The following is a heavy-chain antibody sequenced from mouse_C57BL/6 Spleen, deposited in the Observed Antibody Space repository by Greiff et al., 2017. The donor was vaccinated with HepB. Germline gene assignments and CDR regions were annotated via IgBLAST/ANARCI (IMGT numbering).Heavy chain of an antibody. CDR3: ASFYDYDGAWFAY. CDR1: GYTFTSYW. Sequence: VKLQQPGAELVRPGTSVKLSCKASGYTFTSYWMHWVKQRPGQGLEWIGVIDPSDSYTNYNQKFKGKATLTVDTSSSTAYMQLSSLTSEDSAVYYCASFYDYDGAWFAYWGQGTLVTVSA. D-gene: IGHD2-4*01. V-gene: IGHV1-59*01. J-gene: IGHJ3*01. CDR2: IDPSDSYT.